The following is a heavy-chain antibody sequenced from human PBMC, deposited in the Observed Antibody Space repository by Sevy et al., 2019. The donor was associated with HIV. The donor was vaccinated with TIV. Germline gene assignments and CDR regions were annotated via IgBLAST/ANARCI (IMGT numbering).Heavy chain of an antibody. Sequence: GGSLRLSCAASGFTFSSYGMHWVRQAPGKGLEWVAVISYDGSNKYNADSVKGRFTISRDNSKNTLYLQMNSLRAEDTAVYYCAKVLADYARGAFDIWGQGTMVTVSS. J-gene: IGHJ3*02. CDR3: AKVLADYARGAFDI. CDR2: ISYDGSNK. CDR1: GFTFSSYG. V-gene: IGHV3-30*18. D-gene: IGHD4-17*01.